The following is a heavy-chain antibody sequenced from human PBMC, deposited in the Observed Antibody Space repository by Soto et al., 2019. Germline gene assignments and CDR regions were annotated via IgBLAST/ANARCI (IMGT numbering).Heavy chain of an antibody. CDR3: ARVGGDDFGDSGGFDY. CDR1: GGSIRDYF. Sequence: SETLSLTCTVSGGSIRDYFWTWIRQPPGKGLEWIGYIYYSGRTNYNPSLKSRVSISVDTSKNPFSLQLRSVTAADTAVYYCARVGGDDFGDSGGFDYWGQGTLVTVSS. V-gene: IGHV4-59*01. J-gene: IGHJ4*02. D-gene: IGHD4-17*01. CDR2: IYYSGRT.